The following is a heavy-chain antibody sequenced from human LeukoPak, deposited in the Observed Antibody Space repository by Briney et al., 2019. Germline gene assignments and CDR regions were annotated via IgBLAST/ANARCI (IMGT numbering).Heavy chain of an antibody. Sequence: GGSLRLSCAASGFTFSSYSMNWVRQAPGKGLEWVSSISSSSSYIYYADSVKGRFTISRDNAKNSLYLQMNSLRAEDTAVYFCARNRIDALDIWGQGTMVTVSS. D-gene: IGHD2-15*01. CDR3: ARNRIDALDI. CDR1: GFTFSSYS. CDR2: ISSSSSYI. V-gene: IGHV3-21*01. J-gene: IGHJ3*02.